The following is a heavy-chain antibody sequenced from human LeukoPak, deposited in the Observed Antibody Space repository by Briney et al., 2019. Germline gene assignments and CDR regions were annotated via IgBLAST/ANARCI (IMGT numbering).Heavy chain of an antibody. V-gene: IGHV3-21*01. Sequence: GGSLRLSCAASGFTFSSYSMNCGRQAPGKGLEWVSTISSSSSYIYYADSVKGRFTISRDNAKNSLYLQMNSLRAEDTAVYYCARDQEGYIWGSYRPYYFDYWGQGTLVTVSS. J-gene: IGHJ4*02. CDR1: GFTFSSYS. CDR2: ISSSSSYI. CDR3: ARDQEGYIWGSYRPYYFDY. D-gene: IGHD3-16*02.